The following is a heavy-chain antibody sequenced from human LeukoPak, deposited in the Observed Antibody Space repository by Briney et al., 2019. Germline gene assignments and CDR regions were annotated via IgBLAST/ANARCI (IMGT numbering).Heavy chain of an antibody. CDR2: ISSNGGRT. J-gene: IGHJ4*02. Sequence: RGSLRLSCAASGFTFRSYGMHWVRQAPGKGLEYVAAISSNGGRTDYANSVKGRFTISRDNSKNTLYLQMGSLRAEDMAVYYCARISSSYDYDYWGQGTLVTVSS. CDR3: ARISSSYDYDY. CDR1: GFTFRSYG. D-gene: IGHD6-6*01. V-gene: IGHV3-64*01.